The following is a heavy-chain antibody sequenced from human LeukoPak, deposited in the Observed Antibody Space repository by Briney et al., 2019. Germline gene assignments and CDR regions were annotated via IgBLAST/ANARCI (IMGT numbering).Heavy chain of an antibody. CDR3: ARTPYSYGWFDP. J-gene: IGHJ5*02. D-gene: IGHD5-18*01. V-gene: IGHV1-18*01. CDR1: GYTFTSYG. Sequence: AASVKVSCKASGYTFTSYGSSWVRQAPGQGLEWMGWISAYNGNTNYAQKFQGRVTMTRDTSISTAYMELSRLRSDDTAVYYCARTPYSYGWFDPWGQGTLVTVSS. CDR2: ISAYNGNT.